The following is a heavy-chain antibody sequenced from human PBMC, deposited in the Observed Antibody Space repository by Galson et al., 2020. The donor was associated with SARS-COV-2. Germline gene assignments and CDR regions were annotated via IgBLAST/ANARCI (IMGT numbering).Heavy chain of an antibody. V-gene: IGHV4-39*07. CDR2: IYYSGST. CDR3: ARDAELRFWEWQPSIGFDP. J-gene: IGHJ5*02. Sequence: SETLSLTCTVSGGSISSSSYYWGWIRQPPGKGLEWIGSIYYSGSTYYNPSLKSRVTISVDTSKNQFSLKLSSVTAADTAVYYCARDAELRFWEWQPSIGFDPWGQGTLVTVSS. CDR1: GGSISSSSYY. D-gene: IGHD3-3*01.